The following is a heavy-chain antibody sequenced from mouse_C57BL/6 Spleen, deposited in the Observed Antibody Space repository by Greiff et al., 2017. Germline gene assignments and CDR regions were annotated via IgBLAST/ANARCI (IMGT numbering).Heavy chain of an antibody. CDR1: GFTFTDYY. CDR3: ARYYGSSWGYFDV. CDR2: IRNKANGYTT. Sequence: EVQLVESGGGLVQPGGSLSLSCAASGFTFTDYYMSWVRQPPGKALEWLGFIRNKANGYTTEYSASVKGRFTISRDNSQSILYLQMNALRAEDSATYYCARYYGSSWGYFDVWGTRTTVTVSS. V-gene: IGHV7-3*01. J-gene: IGHJ1*03. D-gene: IGHD1-1*01.